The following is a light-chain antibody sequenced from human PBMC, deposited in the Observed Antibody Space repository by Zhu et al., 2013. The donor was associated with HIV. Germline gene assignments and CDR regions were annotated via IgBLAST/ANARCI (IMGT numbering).Light chain of an antibody. CDR1: QDISGN. Sequence: EIVMTQSPATLSGSPGERATLFCRASQDISGNLAWYQQKPGQAPRLLIYGASTRATGLPARFSGSGSGAYFTLTISSLQSEDFAFYYCHQYNNWPRTFGQGTKVEIK. J-gene: IGKJ1*01. CDR3: HQYNNWPRT. V-gene: IGKV3-15*01. CDR2: GAS.